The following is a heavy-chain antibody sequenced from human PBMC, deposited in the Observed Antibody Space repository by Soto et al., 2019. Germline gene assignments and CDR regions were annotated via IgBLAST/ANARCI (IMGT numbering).Heavy chain of an antibody. CDR2: INSDGSST. V-gene: IGHV3-74*01. Sequence: PGGSLRLSCAASGFTFSSYWMHWVRQAPGKGLVWVSRINSDGSSTTYADSVKGRFTISRDNAKNTLYLQMNSLRAEDTAVYYCARYIPGVRYYGMDVWGQGTTVTVSS. CDR1: GFTFSSYW. D-gene: IGHD2-2*01. CDR3: ARYIPGVRYYGMDV. J-gene: IGHJ6*02.